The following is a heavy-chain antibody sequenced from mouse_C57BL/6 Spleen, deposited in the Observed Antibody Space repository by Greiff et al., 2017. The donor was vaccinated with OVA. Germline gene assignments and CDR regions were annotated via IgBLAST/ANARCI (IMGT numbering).Heavy chain of an antibody. V-gene: IGHV1-55*01. CDR1: GYTFTSYW. Sequence: VQLQQPGAELVKPGASVKMSCKASGYTFTSYWITWVKQRPGQGLEWIGDIYPGSGSTNYNEKFKSKATLTVDTSSSTAYMQLSSLTSEDSAVYYCARRGGLLLGFDYWGQGTTLTVSS. CDR2: IYPGSGST. D-gene: IGHD1-1*01. J-gene: IGHJ2*01. CDR3: ARRGGLLLGFDY.